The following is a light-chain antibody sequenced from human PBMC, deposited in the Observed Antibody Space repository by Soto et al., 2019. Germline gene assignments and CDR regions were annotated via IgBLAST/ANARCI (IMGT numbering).Light chain of an antibody. CDR3: QQYNKWAT. CDR1: QSVISN. J-gene: IGKJ2*01. CDR2: GAS. V-gene: IGKV3-15*01. Sequence: EIVMTQAPATLSVSPGEKSTLSCRASQSVISNCAWYQQKPDQAPRLLIYGASTRATCIPAMFSGSDSGTQFTPTISSLQSEDFAVYYCQQYNKWATSGQGTKLAIK.